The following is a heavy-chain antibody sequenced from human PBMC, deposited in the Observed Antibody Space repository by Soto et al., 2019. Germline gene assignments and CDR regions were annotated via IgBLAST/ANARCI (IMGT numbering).Heavy chain of an antibody. D-gene: IGHD6-13*01. CDR1: GFTFSSYA. Sequence: GGSLRLSCAASGFTFSSYAMSWVRQAPGKGLEWVSAISGSGGSTYYADSVKGRFTISRDNSKNTLYLQMNSLRAEDTAVCYCGLTTTSPIAAAGLFDYWGQGTLVTFSS. V-gene: IGHV3-23*01. CDR3: GLTTTSPIAAAGLFDY. J-gene: IGHJ4*02. CDR2: ISGSGGST.